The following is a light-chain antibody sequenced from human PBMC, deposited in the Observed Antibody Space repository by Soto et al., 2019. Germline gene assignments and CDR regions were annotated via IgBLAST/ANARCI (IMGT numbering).Light chain of an antibody. J-gene: IGKJ1*01. CDR3: QQYGSSPRT. CDR2: GAS. Sequence: EIVLTQSPGTLSLSPGEGATLSCRASQSVANSYLAWYQQKPGQAPRLLIYGASSRATGIPDRFSGSGSGTDFTLTISRLESEDSAVYYCQQYGSSPRTFGQGTKVEIK. V-gene: IGKV3-20*01. CDR1: QSVANSY.